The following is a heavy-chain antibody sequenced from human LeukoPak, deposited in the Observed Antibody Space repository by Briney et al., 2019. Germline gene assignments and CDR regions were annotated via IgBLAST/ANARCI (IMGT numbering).Heavy chain of an antibody. Sequence: GSSVKVSCKASGVTFSNYGFSWARQAPGQGLEWMGRIIPFLDVTTYAQKFQDRVTISADKSTNTVYMEINSLKSEDTAVYFCASAAVIWYFDLWGRGSLVTVSS. V-gene: IGHV1-69*04. J-gene: IGHJ2*01. D-gene: IGHD6-25*01. CDR1: GVTFSNYG. CDR3: ASAAVIWYFDL. CDR2: IIPFLDVT.